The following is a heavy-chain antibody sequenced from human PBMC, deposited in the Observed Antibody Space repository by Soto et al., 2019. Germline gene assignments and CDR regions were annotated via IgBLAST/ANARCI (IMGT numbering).Heavy chain of an antibody. CDR2: ISAYNGNT. V-gene: IGHV1-18*01. Sequence: GASVKVSCTASGYTFTSYAMHWVRQAPGQRLEWMGWISAYNGNTNYAQKFQGRVTMTRDTSTSTAYMELRSLRSDDTAVYYCARDDRSSGSYRWIDYFDYWGQGTLVTVSS. J-gene: IGHJ4*02. D-gene: IGHD1-26*01. CDR1: GYTFTSYA. CDR3: ARDDRSSGSYRWIDYFDY.